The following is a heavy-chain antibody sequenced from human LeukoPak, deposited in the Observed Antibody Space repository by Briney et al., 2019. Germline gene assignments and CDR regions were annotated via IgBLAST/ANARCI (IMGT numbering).Heavy chain of an antibody. CDR3: ARDLRGSPGLNSGYDL. CDR2: INWNGGST. V-gene: IGHV3-20*04. Sequence: GGSLRLSCAASGFTFDDYGMSWVRQAPGKGLEWVSGINWNGGSTGYADSVKGRFTISRDNAKNSLYLQINSLRAEDTAVYYCARDLRGSPGLNSGYDLWGQGTLVTVSS. D-gene: IGHD5-12*01. J-gene: IGHJ4*02. CDR1: GFTFDDYG.